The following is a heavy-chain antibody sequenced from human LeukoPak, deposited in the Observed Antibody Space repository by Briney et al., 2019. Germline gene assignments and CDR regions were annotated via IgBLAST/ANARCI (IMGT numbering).Heavy chain of an antibody. V-gene: IGHV1-69*13. D-gene: IGHD2-15*01. Sequence: SVKVSCKASGGTFSSYAISWVRQAPGQGLEWMGGIIPIFGTANYAQKFQGRVTITADESTSTAYMELSSLRSEDTAVSYCAKQLGYCSDGSCYFPYWGQGTLVTVSS. CDR2: IIPIFGTA. CDR3: AKQLGYCSDGSCYFPY. J-gene: IGHJ4*02. CDR1: GGTFSSYA.